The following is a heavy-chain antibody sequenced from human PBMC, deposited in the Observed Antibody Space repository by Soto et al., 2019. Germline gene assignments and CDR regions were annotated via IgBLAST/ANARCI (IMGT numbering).Heavy chain of an antibody. V-gene: IGHV1-69*13. D-gene: IGHD7-27*01. CDR2: IIPIFGTA. J-gene: IGHJ4*02. Sequence: GXSVKVSCKASGGTFSSYAISWVRQAPGQGLEWMGGIIPIFGTANYAQKFQGRVTITADESTSTAYMELSSLRSEDTAVYYCARAELGPRGNYFDYWGQGTLVTVSS. CDR3: ARAELGPRGNYFDY. CDR1: GGTFSSYA.